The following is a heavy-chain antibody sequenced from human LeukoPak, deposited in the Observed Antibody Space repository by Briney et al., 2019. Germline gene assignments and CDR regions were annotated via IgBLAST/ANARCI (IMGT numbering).Heavy chain of an antibody. J-gene: IGHJ6*02. CDR2: INPSGGST. CDR3: ARGAYCSSTSCYSLVFGYYYYGMDV. V-gene: IGHV1-46*01. Sequence: VASVKVSCKASGYTFTSYYMHWVRQAPGQGLEWMGIINPSGGSTSYTQKFQGRVTMTRDTSTSTVYMELSSLRSEDTAVYYCARGAYCSSTSCYSLVFGYYYYGMDVWGQGTTVTVSS. CDR1: GYTFTSYY. D-gene: IGHD2-2*02.